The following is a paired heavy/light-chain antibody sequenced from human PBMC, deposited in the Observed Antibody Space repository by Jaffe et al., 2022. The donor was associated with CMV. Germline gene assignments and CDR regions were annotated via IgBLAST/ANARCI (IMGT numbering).Light chain of an antibody. CDR1: SSNIGAGYD. CDR3: QSYDSSLSGTV. J-gene: IGLJ3*02. Sequence: QSVLTQPPSVSGAPGQRVTISCTGSSSNIGAGYDVHWYQQLPGTAPKLLIYGNSNRPSGVPDRFSGSKSGTSASLAITGLQAEDEADYYCQSYDSSLSGTVFGGGTKLTVL. CDR2: GNS. V-gene: IGLV1-40*01.
Heavy chain of an antibody. D-gene: IGHD6-13*01. CDR1: GFTFSSYA. Sequence: EVQLLESGGGLVQPGGSLRLSCAASGFTFSSYAMSWVRQAPGKGLEWVSGISGSGGSTYYADSVKGRFTISRDNSKNTLYLQMKSLRAEDTAVYYCAKDRHISSWLGAYGMDVWGQGTTVTVSS. J-gene: IGHJ6*02. CDR3: AKDRHISSWLGAYGMDV. CDR2: ISGSGGST. V-gene: IGHV3-23*01.